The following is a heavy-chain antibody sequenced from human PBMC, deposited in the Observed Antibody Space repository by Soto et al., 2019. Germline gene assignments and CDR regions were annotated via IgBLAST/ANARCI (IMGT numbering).Heavy chain of an antibody. CDR3: ARDRWQWLAYGMDV. Sequence: SVKVSCKASGGTFSSYAISWVRQAPGQGLEWMGGIIPIFGTANYAQKFQGRVTITADESTSTAYMELSSLRSEDTAVYHCARDRWQWLAYGMDVWGQGTTVTVSS. J-gene: IGHJ6*02. CDR1: GGTFSSYA. D-gene: IGHD6-19*01. V-gene: IGHV1-69*13. CDR2: IIPIFGTA.